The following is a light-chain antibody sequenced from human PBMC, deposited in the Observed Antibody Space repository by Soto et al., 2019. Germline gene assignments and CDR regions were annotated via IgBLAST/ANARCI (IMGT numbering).Light chain of an antibody. Sequence: DINMTQSPSSLSASVGVRVTITCRASQTITSYLNWYQQKPGKAPKLLIYSVSTLQRGVPSRFSGSGSGTDFTLTISGLQTADFATYFCQQSYTTPRTFGQGTKVDI. CDR1: QTITSY. J-gene: IGKJ1*01. V-gene: IGKV1-39*01. CDR3: QQSYTTPRT. CDR2: SVS.